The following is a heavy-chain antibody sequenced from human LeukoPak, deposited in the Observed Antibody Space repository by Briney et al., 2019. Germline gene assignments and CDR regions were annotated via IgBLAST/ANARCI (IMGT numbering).Heavy chain of an antibody. J-gene: IGHJ6*02. CDR1: GFTFSSYG. CDR3: AKDHCSSTSCYYYYYGMDV. D-gene: IGHD2-2*01. CDR2: ISYDGSNK. Sequence: GGSLRLSCAASGFTFSSYGMHWVRQAPSKGLEWVAVISYDGSNKYYADSVKGRFTISRDNSKNTLYLQMNSLRAEDTAVYYCAKDHCSSTSCYYYYYGMDVWGQGTTVTVSS. V-gene: IGHV3-30*18.